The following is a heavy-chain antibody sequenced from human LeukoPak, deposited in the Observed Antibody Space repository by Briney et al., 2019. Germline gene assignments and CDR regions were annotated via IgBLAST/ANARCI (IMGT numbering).Heavy chain of an antibody. Sequence: ASVKVSCKACGYTFTSYGISWVRQAPGQGLEWMGWISAYNGNTNYAQKLQGRVTMTTDTSTSTAYMELRSLRSDDTAVYYCARDRAGFIAVAGTVGDYWGQGTLVTVSS. V-gene: IGHV1-18*01. CDR3: ARDRAGFIAVAGTVGDY. D-gene: IGHD6-19*01. CDR1: GYTFTSYG. J-gene: IGHJ4*02. CDR2: ISAYNGNT.